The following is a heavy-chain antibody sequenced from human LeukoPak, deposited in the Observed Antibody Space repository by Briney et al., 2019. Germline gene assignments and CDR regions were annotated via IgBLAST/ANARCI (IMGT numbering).Heavy chain of an antibody. D-gene: IGHD3-10*01. CDR2: IYYSGST. CDR1: GGSFSGYY. Sequence: PSETLSLTCAVYGGSFSGYYWSWIRQPPGKGLEWIGYIYYSGSTNYNPSLKSRVTISVDTSKNQFSLKLSSVTAADTAVYYCARSPHMVRGVIYQHWGQGTLVTVSS. J-gene: IGHJ1*01. V-gene: IGHV4-59*01. CDR3: ARSPHMVRGVIYQH.